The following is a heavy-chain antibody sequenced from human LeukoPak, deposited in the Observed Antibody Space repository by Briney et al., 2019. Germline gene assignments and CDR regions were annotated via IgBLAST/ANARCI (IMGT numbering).Heavy chain of an antibody. D-gene: IGHD3-10*01. CDR2: IYYSGST. V-gene: IGHV4-31*03. CDR1: GGSISSDGYY. J-gene: IGHJ4*02. Sequence: PSQTLSLTCTVSGGSISSDGYYWSWIRQHPGKGLEWIGYIYYSGSTYYNPSLKSRVTISVDTSKNQFSLKLSSVTAADTAVYCCARETTPNSAGYAIDYWGQGTLVTVSS. CDR3: ARETTPNSAGYAIDY.